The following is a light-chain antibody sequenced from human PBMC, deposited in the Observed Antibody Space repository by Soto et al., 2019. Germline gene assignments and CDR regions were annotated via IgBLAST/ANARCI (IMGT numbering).Light chain of an antibody. Sequence: QSVLTQTPSMSAAPGRKVTISCSGNNSTIGKNYVSWYQQLQGAAPKLLIYVITERPSGIPDRFSGSKSGPSVTLSITGLQDRHEADYYRGSGDPSLSPVRFG. V-gene: IGLV1-51*01. CDR3: GSGDPSLSPVR. CDR2: VIT. J-gene: IGLJ6*01. CDR1: NSTIGKNY.